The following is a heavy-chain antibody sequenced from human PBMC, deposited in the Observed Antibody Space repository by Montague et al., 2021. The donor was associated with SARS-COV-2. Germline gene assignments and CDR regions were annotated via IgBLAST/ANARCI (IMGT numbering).Heavy chain of an antibody. CDR3: AKSAWHNWYFDI. J-gene: IGHJ2*01. CDR2: VPYSGST. Sequence: SETLSLTCTVSGDSISRNSYYWGWIRQPPGKGLEWIGGVPYSGSTYHNPSLKSRVSISVDTSKNQFSLKLSSMTAADTAVYYCAKSAWHNWYFDIWGRGTLVTVSS. V-gene: IGHV4-39*01. CDR1: GDSISRNSYY. D-gene: IGHD2/OR15-2a*01.